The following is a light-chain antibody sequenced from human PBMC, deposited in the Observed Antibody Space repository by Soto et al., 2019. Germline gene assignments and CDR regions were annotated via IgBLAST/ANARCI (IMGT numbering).Light chain of an antibody. CDR1: QRLSPY. CDR2: DTS. CDR3: QQRSTWPPGYT. J-gene: IGKJ2*01. V-gene: IGKV3-11*01. Sequence: DIVLTQSPATLSLSPGERATLSCGASQRLSPYLSWYQQTPGQAPRLLIYDTSKRATGVPTRFSCSGSGTDFTRTISSQEPEDSALYYCQQRSTWPPGYTFGQGTKLESK.